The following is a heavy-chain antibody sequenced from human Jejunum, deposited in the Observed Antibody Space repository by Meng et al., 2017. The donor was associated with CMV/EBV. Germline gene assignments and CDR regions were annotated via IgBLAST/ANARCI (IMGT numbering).Heavy chain of an antibody. J-gene: IGHJ4*02. V-gene: IGHV4-59*01. D-gene: IGHD3-16*01. Sequence: CTVSGGSISGYFWNWMRQSPEKGLEWFENIDYSGGTNSNPPLRSRFPISVDPSKSQFSLNLKSVNAADTAVYFCARGWGTTSPWDSWGQGTLVTVSS. CDR2: IDYSGGT. CDR1: GGSISGYF. CDR3: ARGWGTTSPWDS.